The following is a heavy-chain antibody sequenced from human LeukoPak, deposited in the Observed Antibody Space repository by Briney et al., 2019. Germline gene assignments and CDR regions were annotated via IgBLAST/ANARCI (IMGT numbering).Heavy chain of an antibody. V-gene: IGHV3-33*08. CDR2: IWYDGSNK. J-gene: IGHJ4*02. D-gene: IGHD6-6*01. CDR3: ARDQYSSSSGADY. Sequence: GGSLRLSCAASGFTFSSYAMSWVRQAPGKGLEWVAVIWYDGSNKYYADSVKGRFTISRDNSKNTLYLQMNSLRAEDTAVYYCARDQYSSSSGADYWGQGTLVTVSS. CDR1: GFTFSSYA.